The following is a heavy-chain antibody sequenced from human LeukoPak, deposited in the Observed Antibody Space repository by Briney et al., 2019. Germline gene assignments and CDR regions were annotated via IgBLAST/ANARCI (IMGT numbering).Heavy chain of an antibody. D-gene: IGHD1-26*01. V-gene: IGHV4-34*01. CDR3: ARGPDPGKVGAAIYYYFGMDV. CDR1: GGSFSGYY. CDR2: INHSGST. Sequence: PSETLSLTCAVYGGSFSGYYWSWIRQPPGKGLEWIGEINHSGSTNYNPSLKSRVTISIDTSKNQFSLKLSSVTAADTAVYYCARGPDPGKVGAAIYYYFGMDVWGQGTTVTVS. J-gene: IGHJ6*02.